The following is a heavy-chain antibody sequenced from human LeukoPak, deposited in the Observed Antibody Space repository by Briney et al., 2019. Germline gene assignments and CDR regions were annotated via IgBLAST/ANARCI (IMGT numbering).Heavy chain of an antibody. V-gene: IGHV1-2*02. CDR2: INPNSGGT. CDR3: ARGGQWELEGPDAFDI. J-gene: IGHJ3*02. Sequence: GASVKVSCKASGYTFTGYYMHWVRQAPGQGLEWMGWINPNSGGTNYAQKFQGRVTMTRDTSISTAYMELSRLRSDDTAVYYCARGGQWELEGPDAFDIWGQGTMVTVSS. CDR1: GYTFTGYY. D-gene: IGHD1-26*01.